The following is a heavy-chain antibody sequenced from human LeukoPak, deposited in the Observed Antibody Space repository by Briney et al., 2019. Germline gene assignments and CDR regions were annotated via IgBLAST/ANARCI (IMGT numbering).Heavy chain of an antibody. D-gene: IGHD3-22*01. V-gene: IGHV3-30-3*01. CDR3: ARDRLENSYYYDSSGYILYYGMDV. J-gene: IGHJ6*02. CDR1: GFTFSSYA. Sequence: PGRSLRLSCAASGFTFSSYAMHWVRQAPGKGLEWVAVISYDGRNKYYADSVKGRFTISRDNSKNTLYLQMNSLRAEDTAVYYCARDRLENSYYYDSSGYILYYGMDVWGQGTTVTVSS. CDR2: ISYDGRNK.